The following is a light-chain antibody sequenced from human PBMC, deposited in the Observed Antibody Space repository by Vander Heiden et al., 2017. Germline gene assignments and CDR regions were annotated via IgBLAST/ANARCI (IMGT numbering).Light chain of an antibody. CDR1: QSISSW. Sequence: DIQMTQSPSTLSASVGDRVTITCRASQSISSWLAGYQQKPGKAPKLLIYKASSLESGVPSRFSGSGSRTEFTLTISSLQPDDFATYDGQQFWTFGQGTKVEIK. CDR3: QQFWT. CDR2: KAS. V-gene: IGKV1-5*03. J-gene: IGKJ1*01.